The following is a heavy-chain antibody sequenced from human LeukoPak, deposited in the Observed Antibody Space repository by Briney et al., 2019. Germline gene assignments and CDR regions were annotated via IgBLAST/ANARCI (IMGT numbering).Heavy chain of an antibody. Sequence: GGSLRLSCAASGFTLDDYAMHWVRQAPGKGLEWVSGISWNSGSIGYADSVKGRFTISRDNAKNSLYLQMNSLRAEDTAVYYCARVLAWELTHFDYWGQGTLVTVSS. D-gene: IGHD1-26*01. CDR2: ISWNSGSI. J-gene: IGHJ4*02. CDR1: GFTLDDYA. CDR3: ARVLAWELTHFDY. V-gene: IGHV3-9*01.